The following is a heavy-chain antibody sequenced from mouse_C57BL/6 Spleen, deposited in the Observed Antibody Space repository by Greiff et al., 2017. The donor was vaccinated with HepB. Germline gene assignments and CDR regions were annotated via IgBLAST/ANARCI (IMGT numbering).Heavy chain of an antibody. CDR2: IRSKSNNYAT. D-gene: IGHD1-1*01. J-gene: IGHJ4*01. Sequence: EVQLVESGGGLVQPKGSLKLSCAASGFSFNTYAMNWVRQAPGKGLEWVARIRSKSNNYATYYADSVKDRFTISRDDSESMLYLQMNNLKTEDTAMYYCVRNYYGLGAMDYWGQGTSVTVSS. V-gene: IGHV10-1*01. CDR3: VRNYYGLGAMDY. CDR1: GFSFNTYA.